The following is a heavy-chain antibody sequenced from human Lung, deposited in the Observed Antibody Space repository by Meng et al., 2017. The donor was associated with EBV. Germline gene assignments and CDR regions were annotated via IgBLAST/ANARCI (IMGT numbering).Heavy chain of an antibody. V-gene: IGHV7-4-1*01. J-gene: IGHJ4*02. D-gene: IGHD6-19*01. CDR3: ARGNGWRFDY. CDR2: ININTGNP. Sequence: VQVVQFGSELKKPGDSVKVSCQAAGYTFTSSSMNWVRHAPGQGLEWMGWININTGNPTYAQGFTGRFVFSLDTSVSTAYLQIDSLKADDTAVYYCARGNGWRFDYWGQGTLVTVSS. CDR1: GYTFTSSS.